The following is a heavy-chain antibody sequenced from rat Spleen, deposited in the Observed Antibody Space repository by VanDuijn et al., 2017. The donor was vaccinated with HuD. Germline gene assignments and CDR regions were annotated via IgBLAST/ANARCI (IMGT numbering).Heavy chain of an antibody. V-gene: IGHV5-29*01. D-gene: IGHD1-2*01. CDR3: TREIAFYFDY. Sequence: EVQLVESDGGSVQPGRSLELSCAASGFTFSDYYMAWVRQAPTKGLEWVATISYDGRNAYYRDSVKGRFIISRDNAKSTLYLEMDSLRSEDTATYYCTREIAFYFDYWGQGVMLTVSS. CDR1: GFTFSDYY. CDR2: ISYDGRNA. J-gene: IGHJ2*01.